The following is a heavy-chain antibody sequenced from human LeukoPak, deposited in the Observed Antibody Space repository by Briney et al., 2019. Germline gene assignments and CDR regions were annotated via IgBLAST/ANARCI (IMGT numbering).Heavy chain of an antibody. D-gene: IGHD3-16*02. CDR1: GFTFSSYA. V-gene: IGHV3-23*01. CDR3: AKPLYPNYDYVWGSYRSPFDY. Sequence: GASLRLSCAASGFTFSSYAMTWVRQAPGKGLEWLSAISGTGGSTLYADSVKGRFTISRDNSKDTLYPQMNSLRAEDTAVYYCAKPLYPNYDYVWGSYRSPFDYWGQGILVTVSS. CDR2: ISGTGGST. J-gene: IGHJ4*02.